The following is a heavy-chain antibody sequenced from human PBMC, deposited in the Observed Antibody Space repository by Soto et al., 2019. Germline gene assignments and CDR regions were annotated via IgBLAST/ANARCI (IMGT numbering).Heavy chain of an antibody. CDR3: ARCRIAGQVNWFDP. CDR1: GYTFTSYG. V-gene: IGHV1-18*01. J-gene: IGHJ5*02. Sequence: ASVKVSCKASGYTFTSYGISWVRQAPGHGLEWMGWISAYNGNTNYAQKLQGRVTMTTDTSTSTAYMELRSLRSDDTAVYYCARCRIAGQVNWFDPWGQGTLVTVSS. CDR2: ISAYNGNT. D-gene: IGHD6-13*01.